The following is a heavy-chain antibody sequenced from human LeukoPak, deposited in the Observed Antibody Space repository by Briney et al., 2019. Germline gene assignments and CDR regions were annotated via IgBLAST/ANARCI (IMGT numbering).Heavy chain of an antibody. J-gene: IGHJ6*03. CDR1: GDSISTYY. D-gene: IGHD3-16*01. CDR3: ARGAPSLRYYYMDI. V-gene: IGHV4-4*09. Sequence: SETLSLTCTVSGDSISTYYWNWIRQPPGEGLEWIGYVYSSGSTNSNPALKNRVTISLDTSKNQSSLKLTSVTAADTAVYYCARGAPSLRYYYMDIWGKGTTVTVSS. CDR2: VYSSGST.